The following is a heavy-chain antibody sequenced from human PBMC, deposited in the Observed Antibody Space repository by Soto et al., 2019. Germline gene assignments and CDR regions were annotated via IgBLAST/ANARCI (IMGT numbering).Heavy chain of an antibody. Sequence: GASVKVSCKASGYTFTSYGIIWVRQAPGQGLEWMGWISAYNGNTNYAQKLQGRVTMTTDTSTSTAYMELRSLRSDDTAVYYCARGVTTVYYYYMDVWGKGTTVTVSS. CDR1: GYTFTSYG. D-gene: IGHD4-17*01. CDR3: ARGVTTVYYYYMDV. J-gene: IGHJ6*03. CDR2: ISAYNGNT. V-gene: IGHV1-18*01.